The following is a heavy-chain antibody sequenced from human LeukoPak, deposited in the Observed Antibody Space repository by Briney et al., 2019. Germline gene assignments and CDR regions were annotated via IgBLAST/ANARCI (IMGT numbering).Heavy chain of an antibody. V-gene: IGHV1-2*04. J-gene: IGHJ6*02. CDR3: ARAGQQWLVTHHYDYGMDV. Sequence: GASVKVSCKASGYTFTGYYMHWVRQAPGQGLEWMGWINPNSGGTNYAQKFQGWVTMTRDTSISTAYMELSRLRSDDTAVYYCARAGQQWLVTHHYDYGMDVWGQGTTVTVSS. CDR2: INPNSGGT. CDR1: GYTFTGYY. D-gene: IGHD6-19*01.